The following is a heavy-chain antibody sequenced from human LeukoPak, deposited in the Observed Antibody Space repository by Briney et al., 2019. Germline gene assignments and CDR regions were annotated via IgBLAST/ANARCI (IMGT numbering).Heavy chain of an antibody. J-gene: IGHJ5*02. V-gene: IGHV5-51*01. D-gene: IGHD6-6*01. CDR3: VRQSIATTPFDP. Sequence: GESLKISCKDSGYSFTNYWIGWVRQMPGKGLEWMGMIYPGDSDTRYSPSFQDQVTISADTSISTAYLQWSSLKASDTAMYYCVRQSIATTPFDPWGQGTLVTVSS. CDR2: IYPGDSDT. CDR1: GYSFTNYW.